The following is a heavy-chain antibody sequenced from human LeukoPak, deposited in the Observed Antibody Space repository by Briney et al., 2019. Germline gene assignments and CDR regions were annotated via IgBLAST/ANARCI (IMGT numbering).Heavy chain of an antibody. CDR3: ARKRWLQGGFDY. CDR2: IYYSGST. V-gene: IGHV4-39*01. CDR1: GGSISSSSHY. D-gene: IGHD5-24*01. J-gene: IGHJ4*02. Sequence: SETLSLTCTVSGGSISSSSHYWGWIRQPPGKGLEWIGSIYYSGSTYYNPSLKSRVTISVDTSKNQFSLKLSSVTAADTAVYYCARKRWLQGGFDYWGQGTLVTVSS.